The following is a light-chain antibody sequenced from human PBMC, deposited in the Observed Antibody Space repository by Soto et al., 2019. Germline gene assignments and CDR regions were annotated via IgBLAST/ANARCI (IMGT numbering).Light chain of an antibody. CDR2: DAS. V-gene: IGKV1-5*01. CDR3: QKYNSYSLT. J-gene: IGKJ4*01. CDR1: QSSSSW. Sequence: DIQMTQSPSTLSASVGDRVTITCRASQSSSSWLAWYQQKPGKAPKLRIYDASSLESGVPSRFSGSGSGTEFTLTIIFLQPDDFATYYCQKYNSYSLTFGGGTKVEIK.